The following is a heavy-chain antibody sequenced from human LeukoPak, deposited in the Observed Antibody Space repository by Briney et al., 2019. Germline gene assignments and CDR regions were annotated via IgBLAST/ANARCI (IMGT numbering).Heavy chain of an antibody. V-gene: IGHV4-59*01. CDR3: ARSDGYGLVGI. CDR1: GGYISSYY. D-gene: IGHD3-10*01. CDR2: IYYSGSS. Sequence: SETLSLTCTVSGGYISSYYWSWIRQPPGKGLEWTGYIYYSGSSNYNPSLKSRVTISVDTSKNQISLKLSSVTAADTAVYYCARSDGYGLVGIWGQGTMVTVSS. J-gene: IGHJ3*02.